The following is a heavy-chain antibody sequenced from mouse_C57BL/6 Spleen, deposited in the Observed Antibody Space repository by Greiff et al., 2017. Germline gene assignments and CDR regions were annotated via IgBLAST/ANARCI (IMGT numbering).Heavy chain of an antibody. J-gene: IGHJ1*03. CDR2: INPSSGYT. CDR3: ARSGDYGSSYVYFDV. V-gene: IGHV1-7*01. D-gene: IGHD1-1*01. CDR1: GYTFTSYW. Sequence: VQLQESGAELAKPGASVKLSCKASGYTFTSYWMHWVKQRPGQGLEWIGYINPSSGYTKYNQKFKDKATVTADISSSPAYMQLSSLTYEDSAVYYCARSGDYGSSYVYFDVWGTVTTVTVSS.